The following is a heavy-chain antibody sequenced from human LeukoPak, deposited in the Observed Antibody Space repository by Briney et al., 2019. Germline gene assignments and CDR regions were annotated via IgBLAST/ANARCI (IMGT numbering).Heavy chain of an antibody. V-gene: IGHV3-21*01. CDR3: AKALGSALVRGVMDY. CDR2: ISTSSSYI. D-gene: IGHD3-10*01. J-gene: IGHJ4*02. CDR1: GFTFSSYS. Sequence: GGSLRLSCAASGFTFSSYSMNWVRQAPGKGLEWVSFISTSSSYIHNADSVKGRFTISRDNAENSLYLQMNSLRAEDTAVYYCAKALGSALVRGVMDYWGQGTPVTVSS.